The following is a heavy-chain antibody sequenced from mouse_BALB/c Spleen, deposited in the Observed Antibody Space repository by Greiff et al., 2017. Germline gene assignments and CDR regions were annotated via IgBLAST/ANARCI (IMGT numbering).Heavy chain of an antibody. CDR3: ARGGYDSVFAY. V-gene: IGHV1-9*01. CDR1: GYTFSSYW. Sequence: QVQLQQSGAELMKPGASVKISCKATGYTFSSYWIEWVKQRPGHGLEWIGEILPGSGSTNYNEKFKGKATFTADTSSNTAYMQLSSLTSEDSAVYYCARGGYDSVFAYWGQGTLVTVSA. J-gene: IGHJ3*01. CDR2: ILPGSGST. D-gene: IGHD2-2*01.